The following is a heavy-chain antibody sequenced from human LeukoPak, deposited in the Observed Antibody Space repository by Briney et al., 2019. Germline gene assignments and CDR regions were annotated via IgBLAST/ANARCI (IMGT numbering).Heavy chain of an antibody. CDR1: GGSISSYY. CDR3: ARVGFDILPGYYRFDY. V-gene: IGHV4-59*01. J-gene: IGHJ4*02. Sequence: SETLSLTCTVSGGSISSYYWSWIRQPPGKGLEWIGYIYYSGGTNYNPSFKSRVTISVDTSKNQFSLKLSSVTAADTAVYYCARVGFDILPGYYRFDYWGQGTLVTVSS. CDR2: IYYSGGT. D-gene: IGHD3-9*01.